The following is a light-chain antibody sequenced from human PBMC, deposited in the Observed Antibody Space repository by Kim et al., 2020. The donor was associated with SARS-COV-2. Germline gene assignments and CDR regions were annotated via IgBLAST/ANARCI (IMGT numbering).Light chain of an antibody. V-gene: IGKV1-27*01. Sequence: DIQMTQSPSSLSASVGGRVTITCRASQDIRNFLAWYQQRPGTVPKLLIYSASILQSGVPSRFSGSGSGTDFTLTISSLQPEDVATYYCQKYNNAPFTFGPGTKVDIK. CDR2: SAS. CDR1: QDIRNF. CDR3: QKYNNAPFT. J-gene: IGKJ3*01.